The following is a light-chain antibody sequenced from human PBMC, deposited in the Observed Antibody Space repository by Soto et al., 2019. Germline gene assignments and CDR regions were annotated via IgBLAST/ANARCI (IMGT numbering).Light chain of an antibody. V-gene: IGLV2-14*01. CDR2: DVS. Sequence: QSALNQPASVSGSPGQSITISCTGTSSDVVGYNYVSWYQQHPGKAPKLMIYDVSNRPSGVSNRFSGSKSGNTASLTISGLQAEDEADYYCSSYTSSSTRVFGGGTKLTVL. CDR3: SSYTSSSTRV. CDR1: SSDVVGYNY. J-gene: IGLJ3*02.